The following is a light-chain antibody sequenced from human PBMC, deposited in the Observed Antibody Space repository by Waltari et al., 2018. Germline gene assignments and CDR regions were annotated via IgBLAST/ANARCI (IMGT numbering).Light chain of an antibody. CDR2: GAS. Sequence: IVLTQSAGTPPLSPGEGATLSCRASQSVPNSHLAWYQQKPGQAPRLLIYGASNRATGIPDRFSGSGSGTDFTLTISRLEPEDFAVYYCQQYGSSPYTFGGGTKVEI. CDR1: QSVPNSH. CDR3: QQYGSSPYT. J-gene: IGKJ4*01. V-gene: IGKV3-20*01.